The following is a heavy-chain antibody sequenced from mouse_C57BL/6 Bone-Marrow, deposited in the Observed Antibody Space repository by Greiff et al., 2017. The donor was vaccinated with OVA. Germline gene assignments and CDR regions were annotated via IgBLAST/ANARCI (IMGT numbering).Heavy chain of an antibody. V-gene: IGHV14-4*01. CDR1: GFNIKDDY. CDR3: TTDWYFDV. Sequence: EVQLVESGAELVRPGASVKLSCTASGFNIKDDYMHWVKQRPEQGLEWIGWIDPENGDTEYASKFQGKATITADTSSNTAYLQLSSLTSEDTAVYYCTTDWYFDVWGTGTTVTDSS. J-gene: IGHJ1*03. CDR2: IDPENGDT.